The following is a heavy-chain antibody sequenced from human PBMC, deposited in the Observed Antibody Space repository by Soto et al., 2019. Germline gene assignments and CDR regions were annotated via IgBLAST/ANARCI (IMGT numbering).Heavy chain of an antibody. Sequence: QVQLQESGPGLVKPSETLSLTCTVSGGSVSSGSYYWSWIRQPPGKGLEWIGYIYYSGSTNYNPSLESRVTISVDTSKNQFSLKLSSVTAADTAVYYCASFTMVRGVIYWGQGTLVTVSS. V-gene: IGHV4-61*01. CDR1: GGSVSSGSYY. CDR2: IYYSGST. D-gene: IGHD3-10*01. J-gene: IGHJ4*02. CDR3: ASFTMVRGVIY.